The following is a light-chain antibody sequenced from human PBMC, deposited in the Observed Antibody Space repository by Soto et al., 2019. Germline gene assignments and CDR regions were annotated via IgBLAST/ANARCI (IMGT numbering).Light chain of an antibody. CDR1: QSIRRS. J-gene: IGKJ1*01. CDR3: QQSYYNPT. CDR2: AAS. V-gene: IGKV1-39*01. Sequence: DIQMTQSPSSLSASVADRVTITCRASQSIRRSLNWYQQKPGKAPKLLIYAASSLQSGVPSRFSGSGYGTDFTLTITSLQSEDFAIYYCQQSYYNPTFGQGTKVDIK.